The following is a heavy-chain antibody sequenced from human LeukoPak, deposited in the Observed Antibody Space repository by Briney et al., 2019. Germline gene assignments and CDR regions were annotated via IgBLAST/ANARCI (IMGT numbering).Heavy chain of an antibody. D-gene: IGHD3-10*01. CDR2: IYSGGST. CDR1: EFSVGSNY. Sequence: QTGGSLRLSCAASEFSVGSNYMTWVRQAPGKGLEWVSLIYSGGSTYYADSVKGRFTISRDNAKNSLYLQMNSLRAEDTAVYYCARDTSLLWFGELSPLFDYWGQGTLVTVSS. J-gene: IGHJ4*02. CDR3: ARDTSLLWFGELSPLFDY. V-gene: IGHV3-66*01.